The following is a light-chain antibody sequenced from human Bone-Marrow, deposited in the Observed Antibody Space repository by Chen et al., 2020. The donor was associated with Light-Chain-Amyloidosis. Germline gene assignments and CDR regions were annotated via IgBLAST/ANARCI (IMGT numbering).Light chain of an antibody. V-gene: IGKV4-1*01. Sequence: DIVMTQFPDSLAVSLGERVTINCKSSQSVLYSSNNKNYLAWYQQKPGQPPKLLISWASTRESGVPDRFSGSGSGTDFTLTISSLQAEDVAVYYCQQYYSIPVTFGPGTKVD. CDR1: QSVLYSSNNKNY. CDR2: WAS. CDR3: QQYYSIPVT. J-gene: IGKJ3*01.